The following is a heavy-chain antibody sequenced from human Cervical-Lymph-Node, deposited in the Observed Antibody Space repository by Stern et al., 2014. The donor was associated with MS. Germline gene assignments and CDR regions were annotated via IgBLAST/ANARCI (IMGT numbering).Heavy chain of an antibody. D-gene: IGHD3-10*01. Sequence: QVQLVQSGADVKKPGSSVRVSCKASGDISWLRQDPGQGLDYMGGIIHPVGTAHYTQRFQGSLTITADKSTNTTYMELSSLRSDDTAIYFCATGAGDNWFDPWGQGTLVSVSS. CDR1: GD. CDR3: ATGAGDNWFDP. CDR2: IIHPVGTA. J-gene: IGHJ5*02. V-gene: IGHV1-69*14.